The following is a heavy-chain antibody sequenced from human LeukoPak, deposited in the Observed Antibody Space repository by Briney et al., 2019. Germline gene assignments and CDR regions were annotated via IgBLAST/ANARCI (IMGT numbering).Heavy chain of an antibody. D-gene: IGHD6-13*01. CDR2: IKQDRSEK. J-gene: IGHJ6*03. CDR1: GFTFSNYW. V-gene: IGHV3-7*03. CDR3: AKDSRDFGYMDV. Sequence: PGGSLRLSCAASGFTFSNYWMSWVRQAPGKGLEWVANIKQDRSEKYYVDSVKGRFTISRDNAKNSLYLQMNSLRAEDTALYYCAKDSRDFGYMDVWGKGTTVTISS.